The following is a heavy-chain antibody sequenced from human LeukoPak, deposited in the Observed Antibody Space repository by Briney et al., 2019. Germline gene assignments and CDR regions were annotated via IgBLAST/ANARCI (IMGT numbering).Heavy chain of an antibody. D-gene: IGHD3-3*01. Sequence: SETLCLTCTVSGGSISGYYWSWIRQPAGKGLEWIGRIYTSGSTNYNPSLKSRVAMSVDTSKNQFFVTLNSVTAADTAVYYCARVHRDFRSSQSQIENDAFDIWGQGTMVTVSS. CDR1: GGSISGYY. CDR2: IYTSGST. V-gene: IGHV4-4*07. J-gene: IGHJ3*02. CDR3: ARVHRDFRSSQSQIENDAFDI.